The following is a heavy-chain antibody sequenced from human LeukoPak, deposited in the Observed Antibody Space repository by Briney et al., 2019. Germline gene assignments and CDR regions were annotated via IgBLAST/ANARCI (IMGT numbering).Heavy chain of an antibody. CDR2: INHSGST. D-gene: IGHD3-22*01. CDR3: ARDYYDSSGYTYYFDY. J-gene: IGHJ4*02. CDR1: GGSFSGYY. V-gene: IGHV4-34*01. Sequence: PSETLSLTCAVYGGSFSGYYWSWIRQPPGKGLEWIGEINHSGSTNYNPSLKSRVTISVDTSKNQFSLKLSSVTAADTAVYHCARDYYDSSGYTYYFDYWGQGTLVTVSS.